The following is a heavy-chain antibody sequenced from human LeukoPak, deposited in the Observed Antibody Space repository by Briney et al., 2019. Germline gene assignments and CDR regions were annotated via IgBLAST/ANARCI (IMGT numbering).Heavy chain of an antibody. Sequence: GGSLRLSCAASGFTFSSYAMSWVRQAPGKGLEWVSAISGSGGSTYYADSAKGRFTISRDNSKNTLYLQMNSLRAEDTAVYYCAKHQTRNWNYRYWGQGTLVTVSS. CDR1: GFTFSSYA. J-gene: IGHJ4*02. V-gene: IGHV3-23*01. D-gene: IGHD1-7*01. CDR2: ISGSGGST. CDR3: AKHQTRNWNYRY.